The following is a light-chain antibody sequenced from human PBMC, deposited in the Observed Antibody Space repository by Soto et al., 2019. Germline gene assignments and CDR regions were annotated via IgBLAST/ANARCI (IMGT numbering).Light chain of an antibody. CDR3: QRSGRSPPIT. CDR2: GAS. Sequence: VLAQSPGNLSLSPGERATLASRSIQSISSNYLAWYQQKPGQAPMLLIYGASSRAPGIPDRFSGSGSGTTFTLTINRLEPEDFAVYYCQRSGRSPPITFGLGTRLEIK. V-gene: IGKV3-20*01. CDR1: QSISSNY. J-gene: IGKJ5*01.